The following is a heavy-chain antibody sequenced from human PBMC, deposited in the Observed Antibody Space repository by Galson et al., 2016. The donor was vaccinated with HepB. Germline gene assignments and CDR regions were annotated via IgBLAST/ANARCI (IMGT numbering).Heavy chain of an antibody. CDR3: ARGSGGIAVAGTGYFDL. CDR2: FDPEDGEA. J-gene: IGHJ2*01. Sequence: SVKVSCKVSGYTLTELSMHWVRQAPGKGLEWMGRFDPEDGEAIYAQKFQGRVTMTENTSTDTAYMELSSLRSEDTAVYYCARGSGGIAVAGTGYFDLWGRGTLVTVSS. CDR1: GYTLTELS. V-gene: IGHV1-24*01. D-gene: IGHD6-19*01.